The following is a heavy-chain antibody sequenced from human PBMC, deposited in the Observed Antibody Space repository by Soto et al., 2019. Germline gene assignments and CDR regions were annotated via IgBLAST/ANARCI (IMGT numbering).Heavy chain of an antibody. D-gene: IGHD1-26*01. CDR3: AREGSTWDDWYFDL. Sequence: GSLRLSCAASGFSVSNNYMTWVRQAPGRGLEWVSVVHSGGITYYADSVKGRFTISRDNSKNTVYLQMNSLRAEDTAVYYCAREGSTWDDWYFDLWGRGTLVTVS. CDR1: GFSVSNNY. CDR2: VHSGGIT. J-gene: IGHJ2*01. V-gene: IGHV3-53*01.